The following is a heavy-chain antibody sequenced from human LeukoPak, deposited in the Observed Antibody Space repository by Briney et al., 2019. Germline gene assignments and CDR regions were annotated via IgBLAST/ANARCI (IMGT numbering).Heavy chain of an antibody. CDR2: ISSSGSNI. Sequence: GGSLRLSCAASGFTFSDYYMSWIRPAPGKGLEWVSYISSSGSNIYSADSVKGRFTISRDNAKNSLYLQRNSLRAEDTAVYYCARGIDTSGWYDFDYWGQGTLVTVSS. D-gene: IGHD6-19*01. CDR3: ARGIDTSGWYDFDY. V-gene: IGHV3-11*04. J-gene: IGHJ4*02. CDR1: GFTFSDYY.